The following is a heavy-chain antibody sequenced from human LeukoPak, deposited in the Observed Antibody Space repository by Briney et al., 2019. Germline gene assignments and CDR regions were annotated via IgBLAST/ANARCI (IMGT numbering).Heavy chain of an antibody. Sequence: SETLSLICAVYGGSFSTYYWSWIRQSPGKGLEWIAEINHRGDTNYNPSVKSRVTISVDTSKNQFSLKVRSVTAADTAVYYCARGPTISETAYFDYWGQGTLVTVSS. CDR2: INHRGDT. D-gene: IGHD1-1*01. J-gene: IGHJ4*02. V-gene: IGHV4-34*01. CDR1: GGSFSTYY. CDR3: ARGPTISETAYFDY.